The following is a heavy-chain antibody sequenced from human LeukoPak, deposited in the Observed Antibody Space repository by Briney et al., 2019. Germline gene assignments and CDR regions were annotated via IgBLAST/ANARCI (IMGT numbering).Heavy chain of an antibody. CDR1: GYTFTKSDY. V-gene: IGHV1-46*01. CDR3: ARGPTDMDFDY. Sequence: ASVKVSCKAPGYTFTKSDYMHWVRQAPGQGLEWMGIINPSDGTRFYAQKFQGRVTMTRDTSTNTVYMELSSLRSEDTAVFYCARGPTDMDFDYWGQGSLVTVSS. CDR2: INPSDGTR. J-gene: IGHJ4*02.